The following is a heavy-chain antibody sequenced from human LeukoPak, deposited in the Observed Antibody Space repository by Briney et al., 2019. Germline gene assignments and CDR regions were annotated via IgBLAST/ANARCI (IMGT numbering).Heavy chain of an antibody. D-gene: IGHD6-13*01. V-gene: IGHV1-2*02. J-gene: IGHJ5*02. CDR3: ARMWSTATSGWNWFDP. Sequence: ASVKVSCKASGYTFTGYYVYWVRQAPGQGLEWMGWINPNSGDTNYAQNFQGRVTMTRDTSISTAYMELSSLRSDDTVMYYCARMWSTATSGWNWFDPWGQGTLVTVSS. CDR1: GYTFTGYY. CDR2: INPNSGDT.